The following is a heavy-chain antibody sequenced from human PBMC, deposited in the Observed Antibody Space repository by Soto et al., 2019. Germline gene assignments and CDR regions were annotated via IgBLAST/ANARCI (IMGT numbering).Heavy chain of an antibody. J-gene: IGHJ2*01. D-gene: IGHD3-10*01. Sequence: QVRLQQWGAGLLKPSETLPLTCAVYGGSFSDYYWSWIRQPPGKGLEWIGEINHSGSTNYNPSLKSLVSLSVDTSKNQFYLKLNSVTAADTAVYYCAREVPSRYFDLWGRGTPVTVSS. V-gene: IGHV4-34*01. CDR3: AREVPSRYFDL. CDR1: GGSFSDYY. CDR2: INHSGST.